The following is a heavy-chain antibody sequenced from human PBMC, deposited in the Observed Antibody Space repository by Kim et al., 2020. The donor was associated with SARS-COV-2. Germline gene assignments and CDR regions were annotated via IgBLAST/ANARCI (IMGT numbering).Heavy chain of an antibody. D-gene: IGHD2-2*01. CDR2: ISSSGSTI. J-gene: IGHJ4*02. CDR1: GFTFSSYE. Sequence: GGSLRLSCAASGFTFSSYEMNWVRQAPGKGLEWVSYISSSGSTIYYADSVKGRFTISRDNAKNSLYLQMNSLRAEDTAVYYCARGRPTDIVVVPAAPDYWGQGTLVTVSS. V-gene: IGHV3-48*03. CDR3: ARGRPTDIVVVPAAPDY.